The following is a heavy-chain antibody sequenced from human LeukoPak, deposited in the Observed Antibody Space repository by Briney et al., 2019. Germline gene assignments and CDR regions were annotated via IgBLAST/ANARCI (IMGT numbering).Heavy chain of an antibody. CDR1: GFTFSSYE. V-gene: IGHV3-48*03. D-gene: IGHD2-21*02. CDR2: ISSGGNTI. J-gene: IGHJ4*02. CDR3: ARKVTGTKFFDY. Sequence: PGGSLRLSCAASGFTFSSYEGNWVRQAPGKGLEWISYISSGGNTIYYADSVKGRFTISRDNARNSVYLQMNSLRAEDTAVYYCARKVTGTKFFDYWGQGTLVTVSS.